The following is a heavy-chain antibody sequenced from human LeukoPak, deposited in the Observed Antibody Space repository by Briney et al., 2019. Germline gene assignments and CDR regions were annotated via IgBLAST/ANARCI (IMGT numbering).Heavy chain of an antibody. J-gene: IGHJ3*02. V-gene: IGHV3-23*01. CDR3: AKDRSRAAVDLDAFDI. CDR2: ISGSGGST. D-gene: IGHD6-13*01. CDR1: GFTFSSYA. Sequence: GGSLRLSCAASGFTFSSYAMSWVRQAPGKGLEWVSAISGSGGSTYYADSVKGRFTISRDNSKNTLYLQMNSLRAEDTAVYYCAKDRSRAAVDLDAFDIWGPGTMVTVSS.